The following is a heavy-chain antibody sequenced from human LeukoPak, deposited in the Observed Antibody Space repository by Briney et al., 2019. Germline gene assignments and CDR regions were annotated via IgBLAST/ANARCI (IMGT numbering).Heavy chain of an antibody. CDR1: GFTFDDYV. D-gene: IGHD5-12*01. CDR3: AKAKRNSGYLFDY. Sequence: GGSLRLSCAASGFTFDDYVMHWVRQAPGKGLEWVSSIGWNKDKILYADSLKGRFTISRDNARRSLFLQMDSLRAEDTAFYYCAKAKRNSGYLFDYWGQGTLVAVSS. J-gene: IGHJ4*02. V-gene: IGHV3-9*01. CDR2: IGWNKDKI.